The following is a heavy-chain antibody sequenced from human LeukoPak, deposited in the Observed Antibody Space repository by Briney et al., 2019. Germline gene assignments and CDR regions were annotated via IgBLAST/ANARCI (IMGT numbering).Heavy chain of an antibody. CDR3: ARLSWPGRGSRFDP. V-gene: IGHV4-59*01. Sequence: SETLSLTCTVSGGSISSYYWSWIRQPPGKGLEWIGYISDSGSINDNPSLKSRVTISVDESKNQFSLKLSSVTAADTAAYYCARLSWPGRGSRFDPWGQGTLVTVSS. CDR2: ISDSGSI. J-gene: IGHJ5*02. CDR1: GGSISSYY. D-gene: IGHD2/OR15-2a*01.